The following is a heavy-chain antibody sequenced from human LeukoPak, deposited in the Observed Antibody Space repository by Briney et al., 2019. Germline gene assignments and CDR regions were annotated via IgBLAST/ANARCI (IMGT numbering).Heavy chain of an antibody. Sequence: PETLSLTCAVYGGSFSGYYWSWIRQPPGKGLEWIGEINHSGSTNYNPSLKSRVIISVDTSKNQFSLKLSSVTAADTAVYYCARGPTFVVVPAAMRNWFDPWGQGTLVTVSS. D-gene: IGHD2-2*01. CDR1: GGSFSGYY. CDR2: INHSGST. J-gene: IGHJ5*02. CDR3: ARGPTFVVVPAAMRNWFDP. V-gene: IGHV4-34*01.